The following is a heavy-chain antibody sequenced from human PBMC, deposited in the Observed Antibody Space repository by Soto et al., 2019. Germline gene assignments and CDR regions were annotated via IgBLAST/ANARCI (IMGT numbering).Heavy chain of an antibody. CDR3: ARGLSSSATLRSYYYYGMDV. V-gene: IGHV2-5*01. Sequence: QITLKESGPTLVKPTQTLTLTCTCAGFSLSTSGVGVGWIRQPPGKAMEWLALIYWNDDKRYSPSLKSRLTITKDTAKNQVVLTMTNMDPVDTATYYCARGLSSSATLRSYYYYGMDVWGQGTTVTVSS. J-gene: IGHJ6*02. CDR1: GFSLSTSGVG. CDR2: IYWNDDK. D-gene: IGHD6-13*01.